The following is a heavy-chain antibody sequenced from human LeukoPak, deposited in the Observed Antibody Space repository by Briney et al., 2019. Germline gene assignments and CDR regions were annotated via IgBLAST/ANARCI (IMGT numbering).Heavy chain of an antibody. J-gene: IGHJ4*02. CDR1: GFTFSSYA. Sequence: PGGSLSLTCAASGFTFSSYAMTWVRQAPGKGLEWVSAISDTGGSTYDADSVKGRFTISRDNSKNTLYLQMNSLRAEDTAVYYCAKDTSIGRYCTNGVSSPFDYWGQGTLVTVSS. V-gene: IGHV3-23*01. CDR2: ISDTGGST. D-gene: IGHD2-8*01. CDR3: AKDTSIGRYCTNGVSSPFDY.